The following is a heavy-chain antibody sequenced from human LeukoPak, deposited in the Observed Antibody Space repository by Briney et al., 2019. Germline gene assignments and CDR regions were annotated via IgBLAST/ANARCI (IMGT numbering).Heavy chain of an antibody. CDR3: ARGYYGSVTYYNAEKHGMDV. CDR1: GFTLSSHS. J-gene: IGHJ6*02. Sequence: GGSLRLSCVASGFTLSSHSMNWVRQAPGKGLEWVSYISSSSSTIYYAGSVQGRFTISRDNAKNSLYLQMHNLRGEDTAVYYCARGYYGSVTYYNAEKHGMDVWGQGTTVTVSS. CDR2: ISSSSSTI. V-gene: IGHV3-48*04. D-gene: IGHD3-10*01.